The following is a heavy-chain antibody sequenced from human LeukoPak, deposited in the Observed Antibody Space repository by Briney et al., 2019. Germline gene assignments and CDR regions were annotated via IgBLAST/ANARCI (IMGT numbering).Heavy chain of an antibody. CDR2: IKQDGSEK. D-gene: IGHD1-26*01. J-gene: IGHJ4*02. V-gene: IGHV3-7*01. Sequence: PGGSLRLSCAASGFTFSSYWMSWVRQAPGKGLEWVANIKQDGSEKYYVDSVKGRFTISRDNAKNSLYLQMNSLRAEDTAVYYCVRDRTGGSYYNFDYWGQGTLVTVSS. CDR3: VRDRTGGSYYNFDY. CDR1: GFTFSSYW.